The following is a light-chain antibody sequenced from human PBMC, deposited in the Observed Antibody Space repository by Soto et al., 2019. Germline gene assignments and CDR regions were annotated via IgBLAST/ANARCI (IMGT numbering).Light chain of an antibody. CDR3: GTWENRLSVV. CDR1: SSNIGSSS. CDR2: ENN. V-gene: IGLV1-51*02. Sequence: QSVLTQPPSVSAAPGQKVTISCSGSSSNIGSSSVSWYQQLPGTAPKLLIYENNKRPSGIPDRFSGSKSGTSATLGITGLQTGDEADYYCGTWENRLSVVFGGGTKLTVL. J-gene: IGLJ2*01.